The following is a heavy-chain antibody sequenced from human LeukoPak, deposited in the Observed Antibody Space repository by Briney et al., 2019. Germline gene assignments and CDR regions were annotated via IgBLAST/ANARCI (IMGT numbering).Heavy chain of an antibody. Sequence: GGSLRLSCAASGFTFSSFGMNWVRQAPGKGLEWVAIISYDGSNEYYADSVKGRFTISRDNSKNTLYLQMNSLRAEDAAVYYCARGERGYSYGVDYYYYYMDVWGKGTTVTISS. CDR1: GFTFSSFG. CDR3: ARGERGYSYGVDYYYYYMDV. V-gene: IGHV3-30*12. D-gene: IGHD5-18*01. CDR2: ISYDGSNE. J-gene: IGHJ6*03.